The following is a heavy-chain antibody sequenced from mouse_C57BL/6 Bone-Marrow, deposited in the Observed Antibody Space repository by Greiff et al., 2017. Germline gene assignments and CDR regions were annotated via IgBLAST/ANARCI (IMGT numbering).Heavy chain of an antibody. J-gene: IGHJ4*01. CDR3: ARGPYGNYAYWYAMDD. CDR1: GYTFTSSW. D-gene: IGHD2-1*01. V-gene: IGHV1-55*01. Sequence: LQQPGAELVQPGASVKMSCKASGYTFTSSWIPWVKQSPGQGLEWIGDLSPASGSTNYNQKFKSKATLSGDTASSTAYMQLSSLTSEDSAVYYWARGPYGNYAYWYAMDDWGQGTSVTVAS. CDR2: LSPASGST.